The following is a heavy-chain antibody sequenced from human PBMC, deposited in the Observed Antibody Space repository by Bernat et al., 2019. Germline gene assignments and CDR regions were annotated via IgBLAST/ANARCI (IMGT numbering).Heavy chain of an antibody. CDR2: VYNSGHT. D-gene: IGHD4-17*01. V-gene: IGHV4-39*01. CDR1: GGSISTRSYS. CDR3: ARPSTADYLRGTFSI. J-gene: IGHJ3*02. Sequence: QLQLQESGPGLVKPSETLSLTCTVSGGSISTRSYSWGWIRQSPGTGLEWIGTVYNSGHTYYHPSLKTQVTISLHTSNNQFSLKLTYVTAADTGMYCCARPSTADYLRGTFSIWGHGTMVTVSS.